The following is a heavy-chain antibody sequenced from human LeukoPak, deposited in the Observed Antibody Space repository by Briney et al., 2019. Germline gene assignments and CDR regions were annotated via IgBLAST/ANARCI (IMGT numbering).Heavy chain of an antibody. V-gene: IGHV3-30*02. CDR1: GFTFSTFG. D-gene: IGHD3-10*01. Sequence: GGSLRLSCAASGFTFSTFGMNWVRQAPDKGLEWVAFVQYDDSIEYYADSVKGRFTISRDNSKNTLYLQMNSLRGDDTAVYYCAKDQGVVGSYDYWGHGTLVTVSS. CDR2: VQYDDSIE. J-gene: IGHJ4*01. CDR3: AKDQGVVGSYDY.